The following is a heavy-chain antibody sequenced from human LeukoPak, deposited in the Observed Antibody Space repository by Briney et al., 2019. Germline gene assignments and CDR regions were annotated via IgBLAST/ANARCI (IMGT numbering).Heavy chain of an antibody. Sequence: SETLSLTCTVSGYSISSGYYWGWIRQPPGKGLEWIGEINHSGSTNYNPSLKSRVTISVDTSKNQFSLKLSSVTAADTAVYYCARARYCSSTSCYALFNYYYMDVWGKGTTVTVSS. CDR3: ARARYCSSTSCYALFNYYYMDV. V-gene: IGHV4-38-2*02. CDR1: GYSISSGYY. CDR2: INHSGST. D-gene: IGHD2-2*01. J-gene: IGHJ6*03.